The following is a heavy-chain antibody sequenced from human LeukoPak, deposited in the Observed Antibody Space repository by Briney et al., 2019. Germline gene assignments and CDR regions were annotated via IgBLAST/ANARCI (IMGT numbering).Heavy chain of an antibody. D-gene: IGHD3-10*01. J-gene: IGHJ4*02. CDR3: ARGTTMVRGVGDY. V-gene: IGHV4-38-2*02. CDR2: IYHSGST. Sequence: SETLSLTCTVSGYSISSGYYWGWIRQPPGKGLEWIGSIYHSGSTYYNPSLKSRVTISVDTSKNQFSLKLSSVTAADTAVYYCARGTTMVRGVGDYWGLGTLVTVSS. CDR1: GYSISSGYY.